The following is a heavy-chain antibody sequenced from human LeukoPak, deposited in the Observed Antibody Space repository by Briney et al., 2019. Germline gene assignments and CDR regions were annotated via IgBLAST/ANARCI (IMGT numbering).Heavy chain of an antibody. CDR2: ISGGGCGSE. D-gene: IGHD2-15*01. CDR1: GFTFNNFG. Sequence: GGSLRLSRAASGFTFNNFGMTWVRQAPGKGPEWVSSISGGGCGSEYYADSVKGRFTISGDNSTDTLYLQMNSLRAEDTAVYYGARVRCSAMGCSSNWFDPWGQGTLVTVSS. V-gene: IGHV3-23*01. CDR3: ARVRCSAMGCSSNWFDP. J-gene: IGHJ5*02.